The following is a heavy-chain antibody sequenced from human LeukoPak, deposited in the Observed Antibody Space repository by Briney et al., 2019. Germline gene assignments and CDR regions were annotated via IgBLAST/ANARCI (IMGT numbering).Heavy chain of an antibody. CDR1: GFTFSSYS. CDR2: ISGTSSII. J-gene: IGHJ3*02. CDR3: ARETWDGDRTFDI. V-gene: IGHV3-48*02. D-gene: IGHD5-24*01. Sequence: GGSLRLSCAASGFTFSSYSMNWVRQAPGKRLEWISYISGTSSIIYYTPSVKGRFTISRDNGKYSLYLQMNILRDDDTAVYFCARETWDGDRTFDIWGQGAMVTVSS.